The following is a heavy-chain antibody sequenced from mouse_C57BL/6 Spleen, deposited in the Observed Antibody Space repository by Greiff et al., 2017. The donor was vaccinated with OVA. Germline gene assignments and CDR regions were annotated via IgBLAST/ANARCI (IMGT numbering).Heavy chain of an antibody. J-gene: IGHJ3*01. Sequence: EVNVVESGGGLVKPGGSLKLSCAASGFTFSSYAMSWVRQTPEKRLEWVATISDGGSYTYYPDNVKGRFTISRDNAKNNLYLQMSHLKSEDTAMYYCARGDVWFAYWGQGTLVTVSA. CDR1: GFTFSSYA. CDR3: ARGDVWFAY. V-gene: IGHV5-4*03. CDR2: ISDGGSYT.